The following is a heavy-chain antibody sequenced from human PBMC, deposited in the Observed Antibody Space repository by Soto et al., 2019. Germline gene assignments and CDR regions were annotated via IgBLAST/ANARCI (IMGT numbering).Heavy chain of an antibody. J-gene: IGHJ4*02. Sequence: QVQLVQSGAEVKKPGSSVEVSCKASGGSFSRYTFSWVRQAPGQGLEWMGRIVPTLNIANYAPKFQGRVSFSADKSTGTVYMELTSLTSAATAVYYCARGPTYSAGSYSINWGQGTLVTVS. D-gene: IGHD3-10*01. V-gene: IGHV1-69*02. CDR1: GGSFSRYT. CDR3: ARGPTYSAGSYSIN. CDR2: IVPTLNIA.